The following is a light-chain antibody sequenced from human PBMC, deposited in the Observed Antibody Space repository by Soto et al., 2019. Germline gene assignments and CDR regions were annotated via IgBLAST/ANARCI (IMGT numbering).Light chain of an antibody. CDR3: CSYAGSSTSGVNV. CDR2: EGS. V-gene: IGLV2-23*01. CDR1: SSDVGSYNL. J-gene: IGLJ1*01. Sequence: QSVLTQPASVSGSPGQSITISCTGTSSDVGSYNLVSWYQHHPGKAPKLMIYEGSKRPSGVSNRFSGSKPGNTASPTISGLQAEDEADYYCCSYAGSSTSGVNVFGTGTKVTVL.